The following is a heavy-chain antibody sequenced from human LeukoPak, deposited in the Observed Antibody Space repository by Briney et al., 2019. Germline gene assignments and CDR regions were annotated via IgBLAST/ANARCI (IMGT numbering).Heavy chain of an antibody. CDR2: IDPSDSYT. V-gene: IGHV5-10-1*01. CDR3: ARQGDYPDY. J-gene: IGHJ4*01. CDR1: GYSFTTYC. Sequence: AESLQISCWGAGYSFTTYCISWGRQLPGRSVEWMGRIDPSDSYTNYSPSFQGHVTISADTSIRTAYLHWSSLKASDTAMYYCARQGDYPDYWGQGTLVTASS.